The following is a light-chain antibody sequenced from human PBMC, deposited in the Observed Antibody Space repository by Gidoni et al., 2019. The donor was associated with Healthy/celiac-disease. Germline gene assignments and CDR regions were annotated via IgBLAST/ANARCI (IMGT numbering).Light chain of an antibody. CDR2: EVS. Sequence: QPALTQPPSASGSPGQSVTISCTGTSSDVGGYNYVSWYQQHPGKAPKLMIYEVSKRPSGVPDRFSGSKSGNTASLTVSGLQAEDEADYYCSSYAGSNNLGFGGGTKLTVL. CDR3: SSYAGSNNLG. CDR1: SSDVGGYNY. J-gene: IGLJ2*01. V-gene: IGLV2-8*01.